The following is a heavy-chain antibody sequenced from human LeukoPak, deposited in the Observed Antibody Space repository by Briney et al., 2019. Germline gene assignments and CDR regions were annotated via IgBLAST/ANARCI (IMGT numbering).Heavy chain of an antibody. V-gene: IGHV7-4-1*02. CDR1: GYTFTGYA. Sequence: GASVKVSCKASGYTFTGYAMNWVRQAPGQGLEWMGWINTNTGNPMYAQGFTGRFVFSLDTSVNTAYLQISSLKAEDTAVYYCARDGANTFGGVIVTQNFDYWGQGTLVTVSS. D-gene: IGHD3-16*02. CDR2: INTNTGNP. CDR3: ARDGANTFGGVIVTQNFDY. J-gene: IGHJ4*02.